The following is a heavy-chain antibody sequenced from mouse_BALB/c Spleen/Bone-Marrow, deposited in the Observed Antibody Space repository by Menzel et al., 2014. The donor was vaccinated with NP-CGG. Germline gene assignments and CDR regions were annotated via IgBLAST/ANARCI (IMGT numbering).Heavy chain of an antibody. V-gene: IGHV5-9-2*01. CDR2: ISGDGRXT. Sequence: EVKLVESGGGLVKSGGSLKLSCAASGFSFSNYGMSWVRQTPEKRLEWVATISGDGRXTFYSDSVRGRFTISRDNAKYNLYLQLSSLRSADTVLYYCARHAYYDQTEVSFVYWGQGTLVTVSA. CDR1: GFSFSNYG. J-gene: IGHJ3*01. CDR3: ARHAYYDQTEVSFVY. D-gene: IGHD2-4*01.